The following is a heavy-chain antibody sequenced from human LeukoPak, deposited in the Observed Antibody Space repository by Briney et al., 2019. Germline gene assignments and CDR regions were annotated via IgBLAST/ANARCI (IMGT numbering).Heavy chain of an antibody. Sequence: GGSLRLSCGASGFTFSRYSMNWVRQAPGKGLEWVSSISSSGSYIYYADSVKGRFTISRDNAKNSLYLQMNSLRAEDTAVYYCASRNQYCGGDCFWAFDIWGQGAMVTVSS. CDR3: ASRNQYCGGDCFWAFDI. V-gene: IGHV3-21*01. CDR2: ISSSGSYI. CDR1: GFTFSRYS. J-gene: IGHJ3*02. D-gene: IGHD2-21*02.